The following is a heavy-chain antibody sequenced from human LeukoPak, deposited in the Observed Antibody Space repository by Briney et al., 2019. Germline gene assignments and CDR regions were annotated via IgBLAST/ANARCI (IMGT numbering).Heavy chain of an antibody. D-gene: IGHD3-10*01. CDR3: ARHGLSMVRGVRYYYGMDV. CDR2: ISYDGGNE. Sequence: PGGSLRLSCAASAFTFSIYSMDWVRQAPGKGLEWVAAISYDGGNEYYADSVKGRFTVSRDNSKNTLYLQMNSLRVEDTAVYYCARHGLSMVRGVRYYYGMDVWGQGTTVTVSS. J-gene: IGHJ6*02. V-gene: IGHV3-30-3*01. CDR1: AFTFSIYS.